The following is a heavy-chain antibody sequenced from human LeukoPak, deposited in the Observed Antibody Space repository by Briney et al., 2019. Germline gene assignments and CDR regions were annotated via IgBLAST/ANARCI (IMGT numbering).Heavy chain of an antibody. Sequence: AGGSLRLSCAASGFTFSSYAMHWVRQAPGKGLEWVAVISYDGSNKYYADSVKGRFTISRDNSKNTLYLQMNSLRAEDTAVYYCVRDNDMGIAAAGTLQHWGQGTLVTVSS. V-gene: IGHV3-30-3*01. CDR2: ISYDGSNK. CDR1: GFTFSSYA. J-gene: IGHJ1*01. CDR3: VRDNDMGIAAAGTLQH. D-gene: IGHD6-13*01.